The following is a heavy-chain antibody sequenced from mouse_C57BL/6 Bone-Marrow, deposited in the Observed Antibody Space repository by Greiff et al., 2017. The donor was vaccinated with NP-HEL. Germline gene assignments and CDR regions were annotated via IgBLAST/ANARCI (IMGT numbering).Heavy chain of an antibody. V-gene: IGHV1-19*01. J-gene: IGHJ4*01. Sequence: EVQLQQSGPVLVKPGASVKMSCKASGYTFTDYYMNWVKQSHGKSLEWIGVINPYNGGTSYNQKFKGKATLTVDKSSSTAYMELNSLTSEDSAVYYCARNFPSYDYDVDYAMDYWGQGTSVTVSS. CDR2: INPYNGGT. D-gene: IGHD2-4*01. CDR1: GYTFTDYY. CDR3: ARNFPSYDYDVDYAMDY.